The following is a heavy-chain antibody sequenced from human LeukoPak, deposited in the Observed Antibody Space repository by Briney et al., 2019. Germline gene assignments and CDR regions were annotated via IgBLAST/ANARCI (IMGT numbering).Heavy chain of an antibody. V-gene: IGHV3-74*01. CDR2: INSDGTST. Sequence: GGSLRLSCAASAFIFSSYWMYWVRQAPGKGLVWVSRINSDGTSTTYADSVKGRFTISRDNAKNTLYLQMNSLRAEDTAVYYCAREGSSDSMDVWGQGTTVTVSS. J-gene: IGHJ6*02. CDR3: AREGSSDSMDV. CDR1: AFIFSSYW.